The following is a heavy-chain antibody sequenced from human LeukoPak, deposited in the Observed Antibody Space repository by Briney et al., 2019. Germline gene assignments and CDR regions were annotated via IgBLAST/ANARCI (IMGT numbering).Heavy chain of an antibody. CDR3: ARHGCSSTSCYDNYYYYYGMDV. D-gene: IGHD2-2*01. CDR1: GHSFTSYW. J-gene: IGHJ6*02. V-gene: IGHV5-51*01. Sequence: GESLQISCKGSGHSFTSYWIGWVRQMPGKGLEWMGIIYPGDSDTRYSPSFQGQVTISADKSISTAYLQWSSLKASDTAMYYCARHGCSSTSCYDNYYYYYGMDVWGQGTTVTVSS. CDR2: IYPGDSDT.